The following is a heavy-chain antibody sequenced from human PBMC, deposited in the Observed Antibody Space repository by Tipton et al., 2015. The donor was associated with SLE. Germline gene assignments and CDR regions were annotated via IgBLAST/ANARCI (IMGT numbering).Heavy chain of an antibody. CDR3: ARATDWNLSPDV. CDR1: GASVSSFC. CDR2: VCNSVST. V-gene: IGHV4-59*02. J-gene: IGHJ6*04. D-gene: IGHD1-7*01. Sequence: LRLSCTVSGASVSSFCWNWIRQSPGKGLEWIACVCNSVSTNYDPSLKSRLTISLDTSKDQFSLRLTSVTAADTAVYYCARATDWNLSPDVWGKGTTVTVSS.